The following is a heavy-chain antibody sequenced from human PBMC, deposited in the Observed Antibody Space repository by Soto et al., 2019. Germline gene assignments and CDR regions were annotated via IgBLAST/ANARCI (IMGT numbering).Heavy chain of an antibody. Sequence: SETLSLTCTVSGGSISIINNYWSWIRQPPGEGLEWIGFISYSGTTSYSPSLKGRVAISLDTSKNQFSLSLSFVTAADTAVYYCARGRGYSYGLDPWGQGSLVTVS. V-gene: IGHV4-30-4*01. D-gene: IGHD5-18*01. J-gene: IGHJ5*02. CDR1: GGSISIINNY. CDR3: ARGRGYSYGLDP. CDR2: ISYSGTT.